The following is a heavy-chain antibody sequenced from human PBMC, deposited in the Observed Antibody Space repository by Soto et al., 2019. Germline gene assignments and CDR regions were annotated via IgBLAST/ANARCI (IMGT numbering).Heavy chain of an antibody. CDR2: ISAYNGNT. CDR1: GYTFTSYG. J-gene: IGHJ6*02. CDR3: ARDVRRLYYCCEIDV. D-gene: IGHD6-6*01. Sequence: QVQLVQSGAEVKKPGASVKVSCKASGYTFTSYGISWVRQAPGQGLEWMGWISAYNGNTNYAQRLQGRVTMTTDTSTSTVYMELRSLRSDDTAVYYCARDVRRLYYCCEIDVLGQGTTVTVSS. V-gene: IGHV1-18*01.